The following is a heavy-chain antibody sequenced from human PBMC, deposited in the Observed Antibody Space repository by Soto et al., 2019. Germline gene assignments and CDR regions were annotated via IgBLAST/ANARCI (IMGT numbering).Heavy chain of an antibody. Sequence: QVQLVESGGGVVQPGRSLRLSCAASGFTFSSYAMHWVRQAPGKGLEWVAVISYDGSNKYYADSVKGRFTISRDNSKNTLYLPMNSLRAEDTAVNYCARDGYFFDWSPGRYYYYGMDVWGQGTTVTVSS. V-gene: IGHV3-30-3*01. CDR3: ARDGYFFDWSPGRYYYYGMDV. D-gene: IGHD3-9*01. CDR1: GFTFSSYA. J-gene: IGHJ6*02. CDR2: ISYDGSNK.